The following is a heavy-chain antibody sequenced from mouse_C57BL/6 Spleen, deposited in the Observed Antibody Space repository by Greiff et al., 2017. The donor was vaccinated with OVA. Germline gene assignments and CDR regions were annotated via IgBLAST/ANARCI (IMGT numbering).Heavy chain of an antibody. Sequence: EVHLVESGGGLVQPGGSLKLSCAASGFTFSDYYMYWVRQTPEKRLEWVAYISNGGGSTYYPDTVKGRFTISRDNAKNTLYLQMSRLKAEDTAMYDCASPIYYDYDGGYYAMDYWGQGTSVTVSS. CDR3: ASPIYYDYDGGYYAMDY. V-gene: IGHV5-12*01. J-gene: IGHJ4*01. CDR2: ISNGGGST. CDR1: GFTFSDYY. D-gene: IGHD2-4*01.